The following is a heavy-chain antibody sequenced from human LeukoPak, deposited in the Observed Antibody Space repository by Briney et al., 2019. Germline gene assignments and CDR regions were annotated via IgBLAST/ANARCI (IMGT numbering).Heavy chain of an antibody. CDR2: ISGSGGST. V-gene: IGHV3-23*01. D-gene: IGHD6-13*01. CDR1: GFTFSSYA. J-gene: IGHJ4*02. CDR3: ANEHGYSSSWSP. Sequence: PGGSLRLSCAASGFTFSSYAMGWVRQAPGKGLEWVSAISGSGGSTYYADSVKGRFTISRDNSKNTLYLQMNSLRAEDTAVYYCANEHGYSSSWSPWGQGTLVTVSS.